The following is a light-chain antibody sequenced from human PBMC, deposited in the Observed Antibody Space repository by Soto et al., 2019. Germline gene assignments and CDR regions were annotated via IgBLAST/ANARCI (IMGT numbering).Light chain of an antibody. CDR2: DVS. J-gene: IGLJ2*01. Sequence: QSALTQPASVSGSPGQSITISCTGTDSDVGGYNYVSWYQHHPGNAPKVMIYDVSNRPSGVSNRFSGSKSGNTASLIISGLQAEDEADDYCSSYTINGVGVFGGGTNLTVL. CDR3: SSYTINGVGV. CDR1: DSDVGGYNY. V-gene: IGLV2-14*03.